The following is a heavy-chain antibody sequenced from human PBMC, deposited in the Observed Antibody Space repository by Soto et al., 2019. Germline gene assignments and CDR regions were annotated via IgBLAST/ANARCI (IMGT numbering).Heavy chain of an antibody. CDR3: VAHYDFGDDFSVLAY. D-gene: IGHD3-3*01. V-gene: IGHV1-46*01. J-gene: IGHJ4*01. CDR1: GYEFTTQY. CDR2: INPSGGST. Sequence: KVDWKRVGYEFTTQYTPWVRKTNGQGLEWMGIINPSGGSTSYAQKFQGRVNMTRETSTRPVYRELSSLRSEDTAVFFFVAHYDFGDDFSVLAYWARGT.